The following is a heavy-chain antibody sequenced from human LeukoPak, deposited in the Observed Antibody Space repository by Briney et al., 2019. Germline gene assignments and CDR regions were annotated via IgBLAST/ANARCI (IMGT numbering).Heavy chain of an antibody. J-gene: IGHJ4*02. CDR3: ARDYVVDSTLVAFFDY. CDR2: INHSGST. CDR1: GGSFSGYY. Sequence: SETLSLTCAVYGGSFSGYYWSWIRQPPGKGLEWIGEINHSGSTNYNPSLKGRVTSSLDTSKNQFSLKLSSVTAADTAVYYCARDYVVDSTLVAFFDYWGQGMLVTVSS. D-gene: IGHD2-8*02. V-gene: IGHV4-34*01.